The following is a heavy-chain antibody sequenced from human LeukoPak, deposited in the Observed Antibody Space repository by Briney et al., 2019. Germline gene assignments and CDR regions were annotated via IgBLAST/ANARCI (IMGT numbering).Heavy chain of an antibody. Sequence: ASGFTFSGYWMQWVRQARGKGLEWXXXINIDGATTNYADSVKGRFTLSRHNPKNPLHLQMNSLRAHDTAVYYCVRGAVGTGVWFDPWGQGTLVTVSS. J-gene: IGHJ5*02. V-gene: IGHV3-74*01. CDR3: VRGAVGTGVWFDP. D-gene: IGHD1-26*01. CDR1: GFTFSGYW. CDR2: INIDGATT.